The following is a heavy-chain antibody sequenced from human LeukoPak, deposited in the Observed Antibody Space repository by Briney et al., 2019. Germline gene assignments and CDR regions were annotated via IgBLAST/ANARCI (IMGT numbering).Heavy chain of an antibody. CDR3: ARDAGARGFDP. V-gene: IGHV1-18*01. CDR2: ISAYNGNT. Sequence: ASVKVSCTASGYTFISYGISWVRQAPGQGLEWMRWISAYNGNTNYAQKLQGRVTMTTDTSTSTAYMELRSLRSDDTAVYYCARDAGARGFDPWGQGTLVTVSS. D-gene: IGHD1-26*01. CDR1: GYTFISYG. J-gene: IGHJ5*02.